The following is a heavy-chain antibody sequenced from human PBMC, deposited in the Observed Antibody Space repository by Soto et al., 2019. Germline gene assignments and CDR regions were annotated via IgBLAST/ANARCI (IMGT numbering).Heavy chain of an antibody. J-gene: IGHJ4*02. D-gene: IGHD3-16*01. Sequence: GGSLRVSCTVSGFTFRSYLMSWVGPAPGKGLEWVANMNQDGSEKYYVDSVKGRFTISRDNAKNSLYLQMNSLRAEDTPIYYCGTDEGFILGAVAWGQGPLVTMFS. V-gene: IGHV3-7*01. CDR1: GFTFRSYL. CDR3: GTDEGFILGAVA. CDR2: MNQDGSEK.